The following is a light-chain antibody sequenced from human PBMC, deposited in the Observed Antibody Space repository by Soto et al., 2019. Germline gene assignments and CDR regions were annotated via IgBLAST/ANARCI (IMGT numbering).Light chain of an antibody. CDR2: DAS. Sequence: DIQVTQSPSSLSVSVGDRVTITCQASQDISNFLNWYQQKPGKAPKLLINDASNLETGVPSRFSGSGSGTDFTFTISSLQPEDIATYYCKQTHITPYTVGQGTKVDSK. J-gene: IGKJ2*01. CDR3: KQTHITPYT. CDR1: QDISNF. V-gene: IGKV1-33*01.